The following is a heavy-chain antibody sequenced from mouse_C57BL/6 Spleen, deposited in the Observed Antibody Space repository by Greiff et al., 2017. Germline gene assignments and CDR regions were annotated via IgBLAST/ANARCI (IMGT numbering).Heavy chain of an antibody. CDR1: GYSFTDYN. V-gene: IGHV1-39*01. Sequence: EVQLVESGPELVKPGASVKISCKASGYSFTDYNMNWVKQSHGKSLEWIGVINPNYGTTSYNQKFKGKATLTVDQSSSTAYMQLDSLTSEDSAVYYCAREGAYCGSSYSWFAYWGQGTLVTVSA. CDR2: INPNYGTT. D-gene: IGHD1-1*01. J-gene: IGHJ3*01. CDR3: AREGAYCGSSYSWFAY.